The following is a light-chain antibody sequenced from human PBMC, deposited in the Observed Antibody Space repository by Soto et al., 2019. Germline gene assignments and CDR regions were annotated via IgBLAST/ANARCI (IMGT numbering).Light chain of an antibody. J-gene: IGKJ4*01. CDR2: ATS. CDR1: QSVGTN. Sequence: EIVLTQSPGTLSVSPGERATLSCRASQSVGTNLAWYQQRPGQAPRLLIYATSTRATGLPARFSGSGSGTEFTLTISSLQSEDFAVYYCQQYNNWPLTFGGGTKVEIK. V-gene: IGKV3-15*01. CDR3: QQYNNWPLT.